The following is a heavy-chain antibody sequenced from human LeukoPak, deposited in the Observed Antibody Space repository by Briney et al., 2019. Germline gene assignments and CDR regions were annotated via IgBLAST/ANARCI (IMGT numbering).Heavy chain of an antibody. CDR3: TTDLDY. Sequence: GGSLRLSCACSGFIFTDVWMSWVRQAPGKGLEWVGRIKSKSDGGTIDYAAPVKGRVTMSRDDSRKTLSLEMNNLKTEDTGVYYCTTDLDYWGQGTLVTVSS. V-gene: IGHV3-15*01. J-gene: IGHJ4*02. CDR1: GFIFTDVW. CDR2: IKSKSDGGTI.